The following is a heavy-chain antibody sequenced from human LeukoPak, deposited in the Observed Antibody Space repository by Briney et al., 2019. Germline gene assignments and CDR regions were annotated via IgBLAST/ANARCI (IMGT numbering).Heavy chain of an antibody. CDR2: IIPIFGTA. J-gene: IGHJ4*02. V-gene: IGHV1-69*05. D-gene: IGHD3-22*01. CDR3: ARGGYYDSSGYFDY. Sequence: ASVKVSCKASGGTSSSYAISWVRQAPGQGLEWMGGIIPIFGTANYAQKFQGRVTITTDESTSTAYMELSSLRSEDTAVYYCARGGYYDSSGYFDYWGQGTLVTVSS. CDR1: GGTSSSYA.